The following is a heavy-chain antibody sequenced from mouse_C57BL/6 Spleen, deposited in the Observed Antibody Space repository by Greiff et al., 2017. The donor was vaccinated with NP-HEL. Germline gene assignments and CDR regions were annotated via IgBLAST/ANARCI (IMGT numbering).Heavy chain of an antibody. CDR3: ARVYGSRAWFAY. Sequence: EVKLMESGGGLVKPGGSLKLSCAASGFTFSDYGMHWVRQAPEKGLEWVAYISRGSSTIYYADTVKGRFTISRDNAKNTLFLQMTSLRSEDTAMYYCARVYGSRAWFAYWGQGTLVTVSA. V-gene: IGHV5-17*01. J-gene: IGHJ3*01. CDR2: ISRGSSTI. CDR1: GFTFSDYG. D-gene: IGHD1-1*01.